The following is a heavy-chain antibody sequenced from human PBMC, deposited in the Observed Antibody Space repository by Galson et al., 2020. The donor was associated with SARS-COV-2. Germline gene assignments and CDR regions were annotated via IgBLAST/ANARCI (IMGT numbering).Heavy chain of an antibody. Sequence: SATLSLTCTVSGYSISSGYFWAWIRQTPGEGLEWMGSIYHSGTTFYNPSLQSRLTISVDTSENQFSLKLDSVTAADTAVYYCTTYSLMVISPTPLRADYWGQGTLVTVPS. CDR3: TTYSLMVISPTPLRADY. J-gene: IGHJ4*02. CDR2: IYHSGTT. V-gene: IGHV4-38-2*02. CDR1: GYSISSGYF. D-gene: IGHD2-8*01.